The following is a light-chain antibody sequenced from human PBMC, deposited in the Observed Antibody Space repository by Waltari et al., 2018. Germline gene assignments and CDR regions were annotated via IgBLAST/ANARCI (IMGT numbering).Light chain of an antibody. Sequence: QSALTQPASVSGSPGQSITISCTGTSIDSNYVSWYQQHPGKAPQGTIYDVTDRPPRVSNRFSGSKSGNTASLTISGLQAEDEADYYCSSWTDSDALKLLFGGGTKLTVL. V-gene: IGLV2-14*03. CDR2: DVT. J-gene: IGLJ2*01. CDR3: SSWTDSDALKLL. CDR1: SIDSNY.